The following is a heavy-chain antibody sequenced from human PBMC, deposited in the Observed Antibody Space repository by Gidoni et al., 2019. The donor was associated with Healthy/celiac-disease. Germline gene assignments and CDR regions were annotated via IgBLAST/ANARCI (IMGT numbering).Heavy chain of an antibody. D-gene: IGHD3-10*01. CDR3: ARDGLNYYGSGSSLYNWFDP. CDR2: IIPIFGTA. Sequence: QVQLVQSGAEVKKPGSSGKVSCKASGGTFSSYAISWVRQAPGQGLEWMGGIIPIFGTANYAQKFQGRVTITADESTSTAYMELSSLRSEDTAVYYCARDGLNYYGSGSSLYNWFDPWGQGTLVTVSS. J-gene: IGHJ5*02. V-gene: IGHV1-69*01. CDR1: GGTFSSYA.